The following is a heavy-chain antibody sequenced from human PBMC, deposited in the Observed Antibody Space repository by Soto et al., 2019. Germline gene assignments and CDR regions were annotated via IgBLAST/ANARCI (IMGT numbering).Heavy chain of an antibody. CDR1: GFTFGHYA. D-gene: IGHD3-10*01. J-gene: IGHJ4*02. V-gene: IGHV3-30*03. CDR3: VRSSGWTGDY. CDR2: ISYDGSNK. Sequence: PGGSLRLSCEASGFTFGHYAMHWVRQAPGKGLEWVAVISYDGSNKYYADSVKGRFTISRDNSKNTLYLQMNSLRAEDTAVYHCVRSSGWTGDYWGQGILVTVSS.